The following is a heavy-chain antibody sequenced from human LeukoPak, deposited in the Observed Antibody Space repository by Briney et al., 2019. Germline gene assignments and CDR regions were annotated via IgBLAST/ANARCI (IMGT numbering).Heavy chain of an antibody. V-gene: IGHV3-30-3*01. CDR1: GFTFSSYA. J-gene: IGHJ4*02. Sequence: GRSLRLSCAASGFTFSSYAMHWVRQAPGKGLEWVAVISYDGSNKYYADSVKGRFTISRDNAKNSLFLQMNSLRAEDTAVYYCARVRSAANYFDYWGQGTLVTVSS. CDR3: ARVRSAANYFDY. CDR2: ISYDGSNK. D-gene: IGHD2-2*01.